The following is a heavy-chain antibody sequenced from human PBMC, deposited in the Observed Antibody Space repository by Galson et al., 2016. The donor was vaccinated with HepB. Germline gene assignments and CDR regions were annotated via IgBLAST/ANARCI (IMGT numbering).Heavy chain of an antibody. V-gene: IGHV4-4*02. CDR3: ARAAVVPGARMVFDP. CDR1: GASIDDSTW. CDR2: IYRTETT. J-gene: IGHJ5*02. Sequence: ETLSLTCTVSGASIDDSTWWTWVRQAPGRGLEWIGEIYRTETTNNNPFLSSRFTLSIDKSRNQFSLNLTSATAADTAVYYCARAAVVPGARMVFDPWGQGTLVTVSS. D-gene: IGHD2-2*01.